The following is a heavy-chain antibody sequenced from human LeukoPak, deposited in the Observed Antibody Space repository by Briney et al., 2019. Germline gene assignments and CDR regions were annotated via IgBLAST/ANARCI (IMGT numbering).Heavy chain of an antibody. CDR2: INPNSGGT. V-gene: IGHV1-2*02. CDR3: ARGGVVVVAAIGGDFDY. J-gene: IGHJ4*02. D-gene: IGHD2-15*01. CDR1: GYTFTGYY. Sequence: ASVKVSCKASGYTFTGYYMHWVRQAPGQGLEWMGWINPNSGGTNYAQKFQGRVTMTRDTSISTAYMELSRLRSDDTAVYYCARGGVVVVAAIGGDFDYWGQGTLVTVSS.